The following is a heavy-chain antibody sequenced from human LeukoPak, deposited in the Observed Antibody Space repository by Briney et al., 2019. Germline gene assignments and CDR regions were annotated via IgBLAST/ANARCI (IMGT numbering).Heavy chain of an antibody. V-gene: IGHV1-69*01. Sequence: SVKVSCKASGGTFSSYGISWVRQAPGQGLEWMGGIIPIFGTPNYAQKFQGRVTITADESTSTAYMELSSLRSEDTAVYYCARGSGTITMVRGVFYGMDVWGQGATVTVSS. CDR1: GGTFSSYG. CDR2: IIPIFGTP. J-gene: IGHJ6*02. CDR3: ARGSGTITMVRGVFYGMDV. D-gene: IGHD3-10*01.